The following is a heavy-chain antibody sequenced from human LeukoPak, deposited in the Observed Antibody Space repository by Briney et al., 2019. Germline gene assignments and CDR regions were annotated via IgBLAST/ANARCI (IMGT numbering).Heavy chain of an antibody. CDR3: AKTTSGYSQLMDY. CDR1: GFSFSLYG. Sequence: GGSLRLSCAASGFSFSLYGMHWVRQAPGKGLEWVAVISNDGDSEYYSDSVKGRFTISRDNSKNTLYLQMNSLRAEDTAVYYCAKTTSGYSQLMDYWGQGTLVTVSS. CDR2: ISNDGDSE. J-gene: IGHJ4*02. V-gene: IGHV3-30*18. D-gene: IGHD3-3*01.